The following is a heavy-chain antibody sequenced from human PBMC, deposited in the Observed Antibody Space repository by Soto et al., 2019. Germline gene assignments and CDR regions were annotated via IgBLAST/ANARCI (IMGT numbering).Heavy chain of an antibody. CDR2: ISAYNGNT. CDR1: GYTFTSYG. D-gene: IGHD3-22*01. CDR3: ARDPEYDYGSSGIISHFND. Sequence: ASVKVSCKASGYTFTSYGISWVRQAPGQGLEWMGWISAYNGNTNYAQKLQGRVTMTTVTSPSTAYMELRSLISDDTAVYYCARDPEYDYGSSGIISHFNDSGQGTLVTVTS. V-gene: IGHV1-18*01. J-gene: IGHJ4*02.